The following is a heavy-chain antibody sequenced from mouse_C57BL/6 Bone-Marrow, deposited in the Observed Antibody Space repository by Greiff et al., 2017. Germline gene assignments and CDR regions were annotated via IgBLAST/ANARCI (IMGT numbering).Heavy chain of an antibody. CDR3: ARHEGEIYYGNGWFAY. CDR1: GYTFTEYT. J-gene: IGHJ3*01. D-gene: IGHD2-1*01. CDR2: FYPGSGSI. Sequence: QVQLQQSGAELVKPGASVKLSCKASGYTFTEYTIHWVKQRSGQGLEWIGWFYPGSGSIKYNEKFKDKATLTAYKSSSTAYMELSRLTSEDSAVYFCARHEGEIYYGNGWFAYWGQGTLVTVSA. V-gene: IGHV1-62-2*01.